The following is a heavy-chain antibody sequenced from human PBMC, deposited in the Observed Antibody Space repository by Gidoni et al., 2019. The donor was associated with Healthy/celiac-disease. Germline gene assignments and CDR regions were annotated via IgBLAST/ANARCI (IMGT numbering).Heavy chain of an antibody. CDR2: IWYDGSNK. D-gene: IGHD3-22*01. J-gene: IGHJ4*02. V-gene: IGHV3-33*01. CDR1: GFTFSSYG. Sequence: QVQLVESGGGVVQPGRSLRLSCAASGFTFSSYGMHWVRQPPGKGLEWVAVIWYDGSNKYYADSVKGRFTISRDNSKNTLYLQMNSLRAEDTAVYYCARDLFYDSSGHLDYWGQGTLVTVSS. CDR3: ARDLFYDSSGHLDY.